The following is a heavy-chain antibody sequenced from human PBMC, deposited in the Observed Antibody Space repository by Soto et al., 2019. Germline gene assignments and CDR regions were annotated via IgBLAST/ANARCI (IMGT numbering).Heavy chain of an antibody. CDR2: INPNGGVT. V-gene: IGHV1-2*04. Sequence: QVQLVQSGAEVRKPGASVTASCRSSGDSFNDYYIHWVRQAPGQGFEWMGWINPNGGVTKYAQKFQGWVSMTRDTSIRTVYMQLSRLRSDDTAVYYCARESGGATATLDYYYFYMDVWGTGTTVTVSS. D-gene: IGHD5-12*01. J-gene: IGHJ6*03. CDR3: ARESGGATATLDYYYFYMDV. CDR1: GDSFNDYY.